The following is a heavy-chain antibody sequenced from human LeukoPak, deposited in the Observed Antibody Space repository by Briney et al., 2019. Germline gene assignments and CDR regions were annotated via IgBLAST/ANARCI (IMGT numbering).Heavy chain of an antibody. J-gene: IGHJ6*02. CDR1: GGSISSYY. V-gene: IGHV4-59*12. CDR2: ISYSGST. D-gene: IGHD6-13*01. Sequence: SETLSLTCTVSGGSISSYYWSWIRQPPGKGLEWIGYISYSGSTNYNPSLKSRVTISVDKSKNQFSLKLSSVTAADTAVYYCARESGFSIAAALRNYYGMDVWGQGTTVTVSS. CDR3: ARESGFSIAAALRNYYGMDV.